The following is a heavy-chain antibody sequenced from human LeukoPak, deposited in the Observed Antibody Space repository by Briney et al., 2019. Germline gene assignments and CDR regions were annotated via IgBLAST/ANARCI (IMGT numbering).Heavy chain of an antibody. CDR2: IYYSGST. D-gene: IGHD3-3*01. CDR3: ARDRYYDFWSGYYGDYYYYYGMDV. CDR1: GGSVSSGSYY. Sequence: SETLSLTCTVSGGSVSSGSYYWSWIRQPPGKGLEWIVYIYYSGSTNYNPSLKSRVTISVDTSKNQFSLKLSSVTAADTAVYYCARDRYYDFWSGYYGDYYYYYGMDVWGQGTTVTVSS. J-gene: IGHJ6*02. V-gene: IGHV4-61*01.